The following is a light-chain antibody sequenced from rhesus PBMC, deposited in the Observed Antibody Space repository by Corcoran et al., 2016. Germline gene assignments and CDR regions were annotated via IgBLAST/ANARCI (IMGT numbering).Light chain of an antibody. CDR1: QGISSW. J-gene: IGKJ2*01. V-gene: IGKV1-22*01. CDR2: KAS. CDR3: LQYYSSPYS. Sequence: DIQMTQSPSSLSASVGDTVTITCQASQGISSWLAWYQQKPGKAPKLLIYKASSLQGGVPSRFSGSGCGTYFTLTISSLQPEGVASYCCLQYYSSPYSFGQGTKVEIK.